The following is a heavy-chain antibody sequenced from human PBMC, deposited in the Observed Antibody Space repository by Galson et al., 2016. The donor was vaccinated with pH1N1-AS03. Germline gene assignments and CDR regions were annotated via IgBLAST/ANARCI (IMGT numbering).Heavy chain of an antibody. D-gene: IGHD2-2*01. CDR1: GFTFNNYG. V-gene: IGHV3-15*01. CDR3: STWQDCGSTSCPPDAVDI. CDR2: IKSKIDGGTT. Sequence: SLRLSCAASGFTFNNYGMTWVRQAPGKGLEWVGRIKSKIDGGTTDYAASIKGRFTISRDDSKNTLYLQMNSLKLEDTAVYYCSTWQDCGSTSCPPDAVDIWCRGKMVTVSS. J-gene: IGHJ3*02.